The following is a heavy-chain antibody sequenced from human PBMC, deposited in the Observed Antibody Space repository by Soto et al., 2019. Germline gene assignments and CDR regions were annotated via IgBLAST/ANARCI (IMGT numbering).Heavy chain of an antibody. CDR1: GGSFSGYY. J-gene: IGHJ4*02. CDR2: IHHRGTT. CDR3: ARTTYFDFWNSHYFDL. D-gene: IGHD3-3*01. Sequence: SETLSLTCAVYGGSFSGYYWSWIRQPPWKGLEWIGNIHHRGTTYYTPSLKSRATISLDTSKNLFSLNLTSVTAADTAVYYCARTTYFDFWNSHYFDLLGRGTLVTVSS. V-gene: IGHV4-34*01.